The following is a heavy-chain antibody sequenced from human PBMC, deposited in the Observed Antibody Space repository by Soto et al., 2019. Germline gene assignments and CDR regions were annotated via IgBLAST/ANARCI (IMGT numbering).Heavy chain of an antibody. J-gene: IGHJ6*02. D-gene: IGHD2-15*01. Sequence: ASVKVSCKASGYSFTDYHIHWVRQAPGQGLEWLGRINPKSGGTSTAQKFQGWVTMTTDTSISTASMELTRLTSDDTAMYYCARYCSGGSCYYYYGMDVWGQGTTVTVS. CDR2: INPKSGGT. V-gene: IGHV1-2*04. CDR1: GYSFTDYH. CDR3: ARYCSGGSCYYYYGMDV.